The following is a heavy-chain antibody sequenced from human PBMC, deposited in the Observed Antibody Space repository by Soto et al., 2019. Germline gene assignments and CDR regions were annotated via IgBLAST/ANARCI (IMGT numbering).Heavy chain of an antibody. CDR2: IKNDGSVT. Sequence: AQLVESGGGLVQPGGSLRLSCVASGFRISDYWMSWVRHLPGKGPVWVSRIKNDGSVTSYADSVKGRFTISRDNAKNTLYLQMNSLTVEDTAVYHCVRSDWFDPWGLGTLVTVSS. CDR3: VRSDWFDP. CDR1: GFRISDYW. J-gene: IGHJ5*02. V-gene: IGHV3-74*01.